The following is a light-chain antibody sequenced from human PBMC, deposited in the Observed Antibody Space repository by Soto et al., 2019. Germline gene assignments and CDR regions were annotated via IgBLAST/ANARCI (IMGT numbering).Light chain of an antibody. V-gene: IGLV2-8*01. CDR1: SSDVGGYNY. Sequence: QSVLTQPPSASGSPGQSVTISCTGTSSDVGGYNYVSWYQQHPGKAPKLMIYEVSKRPSGVPDRFSGSKSGTSASLAISGLQSGDEADYYCATWDDSLNGYVFGTGTKLTVL. CDR2: EVS. J-gene: IGLJ1*01. CDR3: ATWDDSLNGYV.